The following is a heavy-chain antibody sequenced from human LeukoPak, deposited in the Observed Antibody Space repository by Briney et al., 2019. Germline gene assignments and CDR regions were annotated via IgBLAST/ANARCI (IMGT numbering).Heavy chain of an antibody. J-gene: IGHJ4*02. Sequence: ASVKVSCKVSGYTLTSYYMHWVRQAPGQGLEWMGIINPSGGSTSYAQKFQGRVTMTRDTSTSTVYMELSSLRSEDTAVYYCARGPPRGLAEGSHFDYWGQGTLVTVSS. D-gene: IGHD6-19*01. V-gene: IGHV1-46*01. CDR2: INPSGGST. CDR3: ARGPPRGLAEGSHFDY. CDR1: GYTLTSYY.